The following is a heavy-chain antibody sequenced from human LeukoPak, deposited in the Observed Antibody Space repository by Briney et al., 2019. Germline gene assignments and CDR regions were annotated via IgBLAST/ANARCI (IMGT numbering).Heavy chain of an antibody. CDR3: ARMRSYYDLWSGYYDHYYYMDV. CDR1: GGSISSYY. D-gene: IGHD3-3*01. J-gene: IGHJ6*03. Sequence: NPSETLSLTCTVSGGSISSYYWSWTRQPPGKGLEWIGYIYYSGSTNYNPSLKSRVTISVDTSKNQFSLKLSSVTAADTAVYYCARMRSYYDLWSGYYDHYYYMDVWGKGTTVTVSS. CDR2: IYYSGST. V-gene: IGHV4-59*01.